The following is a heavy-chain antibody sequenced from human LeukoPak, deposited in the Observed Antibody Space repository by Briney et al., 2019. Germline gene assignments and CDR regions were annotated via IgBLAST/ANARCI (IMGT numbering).Heavy chain of an antibody. J-gene: IGHJ4*02. CDR3: ARDPSGSYYQDY. D-gene: IGHD1-26*01. V-gene: IGHV3-23*01. CDR2: ISGSGRKT. CDR1: GFTFSNYA. Sequence: GGSPRLSCEASGFTFSNYAMTWVRQAPGKGLEWVSAISGSGRKTYYADSVKGRFTISRDNSKNTLYLQMNSLRAEDTAVYYCARDPSGSYYQDYWGQGTLVTVSS.